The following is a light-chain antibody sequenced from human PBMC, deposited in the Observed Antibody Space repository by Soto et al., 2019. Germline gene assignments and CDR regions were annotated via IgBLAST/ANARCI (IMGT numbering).Light chain of an antibody. CDR2: GAS. J-gene: IGKJ1*01. CDR1: QSLSDNA. V-gene: IGKV3-20*01. Sequence: ETVLTQSPDTLSLSPGERATLSCRASQSLSDNALALYQQKPGQAPRMLIYGASIRATGTPDRFSGSGSGTDFILIVSRLEADDFAVYYCQQYGTPPSWTFGLGTRVEIK. CDR3: QQYGTPPSWT.